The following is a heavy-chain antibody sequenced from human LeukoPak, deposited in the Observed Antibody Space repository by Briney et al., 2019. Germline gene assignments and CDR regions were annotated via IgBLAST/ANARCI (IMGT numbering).Heavy chain of an antibody. D-gene: IGHD2-2*01. V-gene: IGHV3-30*18. CDR1: GFTFSSYG. CDR2: ISYDGSNK. CDR3: AKDGSFGRYCSSTSCYGVRYYFDY. J-gene: IGHJ4*02. Sequence: GRSLRLSCAASGFTFSSYGMHWVRQAPGKGLEWVAVISYDGSNKYYADSVKGRFTISRDNSKNTLYLQMNSLRAEDTAVYYCAKDGSFGRYCSSTSCYGVRYYFDYWGQGTLVTVSS.